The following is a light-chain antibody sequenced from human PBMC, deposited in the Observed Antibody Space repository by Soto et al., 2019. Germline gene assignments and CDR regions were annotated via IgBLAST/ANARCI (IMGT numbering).Light chain of an antibody. CDR2: YKSDSDK. V-gene: IGLV5-45*03. CDR1: SDINVGTSR. Sequence: QPVLTQPSSLSASPGTSASLTCTLRSDINVGTSRIYWYQQKPGSPPQFLLRYKSDSDKQQGSGVPSRFSGSKDASANAGILLISGLQSEDEADYHCMIWHSGAVVFGGGTKLTVL. CDR3: MIWHSGAVV. J-gene: IGLJ2*01.